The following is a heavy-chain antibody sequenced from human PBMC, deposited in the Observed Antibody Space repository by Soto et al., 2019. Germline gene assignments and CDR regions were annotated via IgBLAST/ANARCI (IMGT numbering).Heavy chain of an antibody. CDR3: ASGTYYYDSSGYSHY. V-gene: IGHV1-69*13. D-gene: IGHD3-22*01. CDR2: IIPILGTA. Sequence: GASVKVSCKASGGTFSSYAISWVRQAPGQGLEWMGGIIPILGTANYAQKFQGRVTITADESTSTAYMELSSLRSEDTAVYYCASGTYYYDSSGYSHYWGQGTLVTVSS. CDR1: GGTFSSYA. J-gene: IGHJ4*02.